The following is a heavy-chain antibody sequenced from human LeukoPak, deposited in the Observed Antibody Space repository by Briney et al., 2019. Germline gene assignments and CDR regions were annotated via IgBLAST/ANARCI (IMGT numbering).Heavy chain of an antibody. J-gene: IGHJ5*02. D-gene: IGHD2-15*01. V-gene: IGHV4-34*01. CDR2: INHSGST. CDR3: ARDAVVAAPFRTWFDP. Sequence: SETLSLTCAVYGGSFSGYYWSWIRQPPGKGLEWIGEINHSGSTNYNPSLKSRVTISVDTSKNQFSLKLSPVTAADTAVYYCARDAVVAAPFRTWFDPWGQGTLVTVSS. CDR1: GGSFSGYY.